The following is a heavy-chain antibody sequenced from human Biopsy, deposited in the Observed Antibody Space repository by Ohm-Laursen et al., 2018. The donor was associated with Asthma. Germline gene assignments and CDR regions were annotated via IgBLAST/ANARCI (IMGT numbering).Heavy chain of an antibody. CDR2: IHYSGST. Sequence: SDTLSLTCTVSGVSIRSYYWTWIRQPPGKGLEWIGNIHYSGSTCSNPSLKSRVTISVDTSKKQISLRLSSVIAADTAVYYCAGFCSGGNCPDHWGQGTLVTVSS. J-gene: IGHJ4*02. CDR1: GVSIRSYY. CDR3: AGFCSGGNCPDH. D-gene: IGHD2-15*01. V-gene: IGHV4-59*07.